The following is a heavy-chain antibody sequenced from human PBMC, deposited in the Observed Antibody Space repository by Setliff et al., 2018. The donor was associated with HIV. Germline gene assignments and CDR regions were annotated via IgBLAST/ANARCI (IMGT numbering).Heavy chain of an antibody. J-gene: IGHJ6*02. CDR1: GGSISSDNW. D-gene: IGHD3-10*01. CDR3: ACPGHAGTYSHHPINYEMDV. V-gene: IGHV4-4*02. CDR2: IYHSEYT. Sequence: SETLSLTCAVSGGSISSDNWWTWVRQPPGKGLGWIGEIYHSEYTNYNASLKSRVSMSVDNARNTVYLQMNSLRVEDTAVYYCACPGHAGTYSHHPINYEMDVWGQGTTVTVSS.